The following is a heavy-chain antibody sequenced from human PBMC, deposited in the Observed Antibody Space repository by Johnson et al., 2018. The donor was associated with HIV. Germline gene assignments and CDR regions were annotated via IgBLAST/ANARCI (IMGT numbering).Heavy chain of an antibody. J-gene: IGHJ3*02. CDR3: AKDESLGWELDPDAFDI. CDR2: IPYDGSNK. V-gene: IGHV3-30*18. Sequence: QVQLVESGGGVVQPGRSLRLSCAASGFTFSSYGMHWVRQAPGKGLEWVAVIPYDGSNKYYADSVKGRFTISRDNSKNTRYLQMNSLRAEDTAVSYCAKDESLGWELDPDAFDIWGQGTMVTVSS. CDR1: GFTFSSYG. D-gene: IGHD1-26*01.